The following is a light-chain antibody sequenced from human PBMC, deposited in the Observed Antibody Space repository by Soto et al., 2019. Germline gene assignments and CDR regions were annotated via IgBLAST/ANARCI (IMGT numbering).Light chain of an antibody. Sequence: QSVLTKPASVSGSPGQSITISCTGSSSDVGSHSRVSWIQQHPGKTPKLIIYEVTNRPSGVSSRFSGSKSGTPASLTISGLQAEDAADYYGTSFTRSNTWVFGRWTKVTVL. V-gene: IGLV2-14*01. CDR1: SSDVGSHSR. CDR2: EVT. J-gene: IGLJ3*02. CDR3: TSFTRSNTWV.